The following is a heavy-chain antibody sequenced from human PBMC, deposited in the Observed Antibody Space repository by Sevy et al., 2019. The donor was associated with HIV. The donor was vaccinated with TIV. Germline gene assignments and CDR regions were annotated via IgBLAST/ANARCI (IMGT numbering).Heavy chain of an antibody. CDR3: ARDTYYDSSGYHGY. V-gene: IGHV3-30-3*01. J-gene: IGHJ4*02. CDR2: ISSDGSNK. D-gene: IGHD3-22*01. CDR1: GFTFSSYA. Sequence: GGSLRLSCAASGFTFSSYAMHWVRQAPGKGLEWVAVISSDGSNKYYADSVKGRFTISRDNSKNTLYLQMNSLRVEDSAVYYCARDTYYDSSGYHGYWGQGTLVTVSS.